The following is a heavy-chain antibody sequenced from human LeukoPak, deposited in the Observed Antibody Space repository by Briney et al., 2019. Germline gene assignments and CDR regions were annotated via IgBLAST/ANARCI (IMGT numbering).Heavy chain of an antibody. CDR3: ARLVPSRWYSSSWYWDDY. J-gene: IGHJ4*02. Sequence: SETLSLTCIVSGYSISSNYYWGWIRQPPGKGLEWIGSAYHNGNTYYNPSLKSRVTISVDTSKNQFSLKLSSVTAADTAVYYCARLVPSRWYSSSWYWDDYWGQGTLVTVSS. CDR1: GYSISSNYY. D-gene: IGHD6-13*01. V-gene: IGHV4-38-2*02. CDR2: AYHNGNT.